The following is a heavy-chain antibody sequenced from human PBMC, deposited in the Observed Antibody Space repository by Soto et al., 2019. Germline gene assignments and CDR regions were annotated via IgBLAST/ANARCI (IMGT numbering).Heavy chain of an antibody. Sequence: QLQLQESGPGLVKPSETLSLTCTVSGDSISSSSYYWGWIRQPPGKGLEWIGSIYYSGSTYYNPSLKSRVTISGDTSKNQFSLRLRSVTAADTAVYYCARQLYVTFDYWGQGTLVTVSS. D-gene: IGHD3-16*02. CDR2: IYYSGST. CDR3: ARQLYVTFDY. CDR1: GDSISSSSYY. J-gene: IGHJ4*02. V-gene: IGHV4-39*01.